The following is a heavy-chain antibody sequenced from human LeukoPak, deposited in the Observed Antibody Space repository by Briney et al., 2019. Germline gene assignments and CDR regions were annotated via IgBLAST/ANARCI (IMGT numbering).Heavy chain of an antibody. Sequence: GASVKVSCKASGYTFTSYYMHWVRQAPGQGLEWMGIINPSGGSTSYAQKFQGRVTMTRDMSTSTDYMELSSLRSEDTAVYYCARDSSVGDIAWWFDPWGQGTLVTVSS. CDR3: ARDSSVGDIAWWFDP. CDR2: INPSGGST. V-gene: IGHV1-46*01. D-gene: IGHD3-10*01. CDR1: GYTFTSYY. J-gene: IGHJ5*02.